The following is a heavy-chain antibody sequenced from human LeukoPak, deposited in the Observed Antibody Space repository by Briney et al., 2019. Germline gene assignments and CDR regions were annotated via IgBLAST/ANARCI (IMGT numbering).Heavy chain of an antibody. Sequence: PSETLSLTCTVSGDSISSSSYYWGWIRQPPGKGLEWIGSIYYSGSTYYNPSLKSRVTISVDTAKNQFSLKLSSVTAADTAVYFCARRLVLRRIQLWLYAFDIWGQGTMVTVSS. CDR2: IYYSGST. CDR1: GDSISSSSYY. J-gene: IGHJ3*02. D-gene: IGHD5-18*01. V-gene: IGHV4-39*01. CDR3: ARRLVLRRIQLWLYAFDI.